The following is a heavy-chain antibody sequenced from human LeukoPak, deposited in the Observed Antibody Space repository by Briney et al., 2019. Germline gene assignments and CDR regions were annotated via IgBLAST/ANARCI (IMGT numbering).Heavy chain of an antibody. J-gene: IGHJ5*02. CDR3: ARVHTAVAFGWFDP. D-gene: IGHD3-3*02. V-gene: IGHV3-53*01. CDR2: IYSDGST. CDR1: GFNVSTNY. Sequence: GGSLRLSCAASGFNVSTNYMSWVRQAPGKGLEWVSVIYSDGSTYYADSVKGRFTISRDNSKNTLYVQVNSLRAEDTAVYYCARVHTAVAFGWFDPWGQGTLVTVSS.